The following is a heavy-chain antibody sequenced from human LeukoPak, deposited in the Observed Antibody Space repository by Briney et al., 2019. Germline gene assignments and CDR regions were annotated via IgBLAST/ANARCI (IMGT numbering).Heavy chain of an antibody. CDR1: GGTFSSYA. J-gene: IGHJ2*01. CDR2: IIPTFGTA. V-gene: IGHV1-69*06. CDR3: ARDQWDEYSRYWYFDL. D-gene: IGHD1-26*01. Sequence: SVKVSCKASGGTFSSYAISWVRQAPGQGLEWMGGIIPTFGTANYAQKFQDRVTITADKSTSTAYMELSSLRFEDTAVYYCARDQWDEYSRYWYFDLWGRGTLVTVSS.